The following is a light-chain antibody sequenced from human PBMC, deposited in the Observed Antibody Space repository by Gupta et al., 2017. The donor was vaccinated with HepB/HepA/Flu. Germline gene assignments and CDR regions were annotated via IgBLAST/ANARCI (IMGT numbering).Light chain of an antibody. J-gene: IGKJ4*01. V-gene: IGKV4-1*01. Sequence: IVMTQPPESIAVSLGERATLKCTSSQSALDRSYNKIYLAWYPLKPGQPPKLLIYWAATRGGGVADRCSGGWGGTDFTLTSSSRHAEDVAVYYCQRDDYTPLFTFGRGTKVEIK. CDR1: QSALDRSYNKIY. CDR2: WAA. CDR3: QRDDYTPLFT.